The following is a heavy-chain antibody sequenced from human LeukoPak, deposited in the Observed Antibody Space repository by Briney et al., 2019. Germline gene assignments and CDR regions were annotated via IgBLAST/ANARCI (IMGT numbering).Heavy chain of an antibody. CDR2: MYTSGST. CDR1: GGSISSGSYY. J-gene: IGHJ6*02. CDR3: AREWYADYGLNYYYYGMDV. V-gene: IGHV4-61*02. Sequence: SQTLSLTCTVSGGSISSGSYYWSWIRQPAGKGLEWIGRMYTSGSTKYNPSLKSRVTISVDTSKNQFFLKLNSVTAADTAVYYCAREWYADYGLNYYYYGMDVWGQGTTVTVSS. D-gene: IGHD4/OR15-4a*01.